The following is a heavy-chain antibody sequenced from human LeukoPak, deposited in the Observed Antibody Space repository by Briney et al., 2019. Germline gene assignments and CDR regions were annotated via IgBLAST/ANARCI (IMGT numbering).Heavy chain of an antibody. CDR2: IKQDGSER. D-gene: IGHD2-2*01. CDR1: GFIFSNYW. CDR3: ARTSGTKLLRY. V-gene: IGHV3-7*01. J-gene: IGHJ4*02. Sequence: GGSLRLSCAGSGFIFSNYWVTWIRQAPGKGLEWVGNIKQDGSERYYVDSVKGRFTISRDNARDSAYLQMDNLGAEDTAVYYCARTSGTKLLRYWGQGTLVTVSS.